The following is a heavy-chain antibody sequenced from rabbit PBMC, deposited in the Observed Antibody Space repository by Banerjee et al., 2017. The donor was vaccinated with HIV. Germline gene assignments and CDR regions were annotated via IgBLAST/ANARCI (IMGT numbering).Heavy chain of an antibody. V-gene: IGHV1S45*01. J-gene: IGHJ4*01. CDR2: IHVGSSGST. CDR1: GFSFSSSYW. Sequence: QEQLEESGGGLVQPGGSLTLSCKASGFSFSSSYWMCWVRQAPGKGLEWIARIHVGSSGSTDYASWAKGRFTISKTSSTTVTLQMTSLTAADTATYFCARDSYSDYGNYDLWGPGALVTV. D-gene: IGHD2-1*01. CDR3: ARDSYSDYGNYDL.